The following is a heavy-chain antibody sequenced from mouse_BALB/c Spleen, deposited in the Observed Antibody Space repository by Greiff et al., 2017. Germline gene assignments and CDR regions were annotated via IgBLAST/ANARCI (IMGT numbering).Heavy chain of an antibody. Sequence: DVKLVESGGGLVQPGGSLKLSCAASGFTFSSYGMSWVRQTPDKRLELVATINSNGGSTYYPDSVKGRFTISRDNAKNTLYLQMSSLKSEDTAMYYCARGKVPYAMDYWGQGTSVTVSS. CDR3: ARGKVPYAMDY. J-gene: IGHJ4*01. CDR1: GFTFSSYG. D-gene: IGHD2-14*01. V-gene: IGHV5-6-3*01. CDR2: INSNGGST.